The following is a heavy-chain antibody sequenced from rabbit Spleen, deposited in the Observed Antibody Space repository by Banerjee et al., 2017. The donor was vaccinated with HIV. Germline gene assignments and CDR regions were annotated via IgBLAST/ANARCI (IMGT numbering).Heavy chain of an antibody. V-gene: IGHV1S40*01. CDR3: ARDLAGIIGWNFGL. Sequence: QSLEESGGDLVKPGASLTLTCTASGFSFSSSDYMCWVRQAPGKGLEWIACIEAGSSGFTYFANWASGRFTFSKTSSTTVTLQMTSLTAADTATYFCARDLAGIIGWNFGLWGPGTLVTV. J-gene: IGHJ6*01. D-gene: IGHD4-1*01. CDR1: GFSFSSSDY. CDR2: IEAGSSGFT.